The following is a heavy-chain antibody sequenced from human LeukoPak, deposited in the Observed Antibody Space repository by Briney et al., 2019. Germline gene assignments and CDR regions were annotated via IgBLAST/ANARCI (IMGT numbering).Heavy chain of an antibody. V-gene: IGHV4-39*01. J-gene: IGHJ4*02. D-gene: IGHD3-22*01. CDR3: ASSTSYYYDTSCYFEY. CDR2: LAYSGST. CDR1: GGFIGSSSFY. Sequence: SETLSLTCTVSGGFIGSSSFYWAWIRQTPGKGLEWIGSLAYSGSTYYKSSLKSRVTLSVDAAKNQFSLNLTSVTAADTALFYCASSTSYYYDTSCYFEYWGQGILVTVSS.